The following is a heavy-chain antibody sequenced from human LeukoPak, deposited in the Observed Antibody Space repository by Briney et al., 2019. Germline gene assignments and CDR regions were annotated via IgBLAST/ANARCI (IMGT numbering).Heavy chain of an antibody. D-gene: IGHD6-19*01. CDR3: ASARYSSGWYRFDY. J-gene: IGHJ4*02. CDR1: GGSISSYY. Sequence: SETLSLTCTVSGGSISSYYWSWIRQPPGKGLEWIGSIYYSGSTYYNPSLKSRVTISVDTSKNQFSLKLSSVTAADTAVYYCASARYSSGWYRFDYWGQGTLVTVSS. V-gene: IGHV4-39*01. CDR2: IYYSGST.